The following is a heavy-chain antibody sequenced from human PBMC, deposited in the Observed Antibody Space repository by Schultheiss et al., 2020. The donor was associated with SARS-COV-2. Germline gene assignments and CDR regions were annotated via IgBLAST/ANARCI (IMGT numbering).Heavy chain of an antibody. CDR3: ARRSYCSSTSCYTQFDY. Sequence: GESLKISCKGSGYSFTSYWICWVRQMPGKGLEWMGIIYPGDSDTRYSPSFQGQVTISADKSISTAYLQWSSLKASDTAMYYCARRSYCSSTSCYTQFDYWGQGTLVTVSS. CDR2: IYPGDSDT. CDR1: GYSFTSYW. V-gene: IGHV5-51*01. J-gene: IGHJ4*02. D-gene: IGHD2-2*02.